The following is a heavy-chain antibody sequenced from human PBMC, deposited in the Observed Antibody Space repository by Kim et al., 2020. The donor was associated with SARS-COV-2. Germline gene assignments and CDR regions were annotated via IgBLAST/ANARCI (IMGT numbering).Heavy chain of an antibody. V-gene: IGHV3-74*01. D-gene: IGHD2-2*02. Sequence: GGSLRLSCAASGFTFSDYWMHWVRQVPGKGLVWVSRVNPDGSGTIYADSVKGRFTISRDNVKNTLFLQMNSLTAEDMAVYYCARPRYCSATTCYTWIEYWGQGTLVTVSS. CDR3: ARPRYCSATTCYTWIEY. J-gene: IGHJ4*02. CDR2: VNPDGSGT. CDR1: GFTFSDYW.